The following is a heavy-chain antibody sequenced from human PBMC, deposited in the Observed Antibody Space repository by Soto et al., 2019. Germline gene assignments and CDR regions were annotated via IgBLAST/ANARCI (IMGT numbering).Heavy chain of an antibody. Sequence: QVQLQESGPGLVKPSQTLSLTCTVSGGSISDGYYWSWIRQHPGKGLEWIGSISYSGSTSYNPSPKSRLTISVDRSKSQFSLNLSSVTAADTAVYYCARRDRSGYSYWLDTWGQGTLVTVSS. CDR3: ARRDRSGYSYWLDT. D-gene: IGHD3-22*01. CDR2: ISYSGST. J-gene: IGHJ5*02. CDR1: GGSISDGYY. V-gene: IGHV4-31*03.